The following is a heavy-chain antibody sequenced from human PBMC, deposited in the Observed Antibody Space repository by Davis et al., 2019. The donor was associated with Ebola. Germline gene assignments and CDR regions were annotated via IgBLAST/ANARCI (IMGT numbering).Heavy chain of an antibody. CDR3: ARGFRSGSYVDV. D-gene: IGHD3-10*01. CDR1: GFTFSSYG. J-gene: IGHJ6*04. Sequence: PGGSLRLSCAASGFTFSSYGMHWVRQAPGKGLEWIGEINHSGSTNYNPSLKSRVTISVDTSKNQFSLKLSSVTAADTAVYYCARGFRSGSYVDVWGKGTTVTVSS. CDR2: INHSGST. V-gene: IGHV4-34*01.